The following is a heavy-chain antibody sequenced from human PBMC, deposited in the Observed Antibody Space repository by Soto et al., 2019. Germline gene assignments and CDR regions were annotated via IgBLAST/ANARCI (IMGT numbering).Heavy chain of an antibody. CDR3: ARHGARPFDY. CDR2: IYYSGST. J-gene: IGHJ4*02. CDR1: GGSISSYY. Sequence: SETLSLTCTVSGGSISSYYWSWIRQPPGKGLEWIGYIYYSGSTNYNPSLKSRVTISVDTSKNQFSLKLSSVTAADTAVYYRARHGARPFDYWGQGTLVTVSS. D-gene: IGHD1-1*01. V-gene: IGHV4-59*08.